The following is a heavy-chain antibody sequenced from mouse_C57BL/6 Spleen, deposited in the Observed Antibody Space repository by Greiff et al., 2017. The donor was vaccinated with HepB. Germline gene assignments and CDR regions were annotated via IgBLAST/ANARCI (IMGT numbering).Heavy chain of an antibody. D-gene: IGHD1-1*01. CDR1: GCTFTSYW. CDR3: ARSYYGSSLYAMDY. V-gene: IGHV1-72*01. J-gene: IGHJ4*01. CDR2: IDPNSGGT. Sequence: VQLQQSGAELVKPGASVKLSCKASGCTFTSYWMHWVKQRPGRGLEWIGRIDPNSGGTKYNEKFKSKATLTVDKPSSTAYMQLSSLTSEDSAVYYCARSYYGSSLYAMDYWGQGTSVTVSS.